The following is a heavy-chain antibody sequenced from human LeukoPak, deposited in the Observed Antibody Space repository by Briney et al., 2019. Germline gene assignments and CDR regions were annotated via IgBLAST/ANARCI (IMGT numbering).Heavy chain of an antibody. J-gene: IGHJ4*02. CDR1: GGSISSSSYY. D-gene: IGHD6-13*01. V-gene: IGHV4-39*07. CDR3: ARDSRISAAGRGLYYFDY. Sequence: SETLSLTCTVSGGSISSSSYYWGWIRQPPGKGLEWIGSIYYSGSTYYNPSLKSRVTISVDTSKNQFSLKLSSVTAADTAVYYCARDSRISAAGRGLYYFDYWGQGTLVTVSS. CDR2: IYYSGST.